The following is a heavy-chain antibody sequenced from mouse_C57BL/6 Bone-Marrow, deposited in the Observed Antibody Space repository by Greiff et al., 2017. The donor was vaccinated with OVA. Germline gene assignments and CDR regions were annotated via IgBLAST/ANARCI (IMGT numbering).Heavy chain of an antibody. J-gene: IGHJ2*02. V-gene: IGHV1-59*01. CDR1: GYTFTNYW. D-gene: IGHD1-1*01. Sequence: QVQLQQSGAELVRPGTSVKLSCKASGYTFTNYWMHWVKQRPGQGLEWIGVIAPSDSYINYNQKFKGRATLTVDTSSSTAYMHLSSLTSEDSAVYYCAHYGSRLYLHYWGQGTSLPVSS. CDR3: AHYGSRLYLHY. CDR2: IAPSDSYI.